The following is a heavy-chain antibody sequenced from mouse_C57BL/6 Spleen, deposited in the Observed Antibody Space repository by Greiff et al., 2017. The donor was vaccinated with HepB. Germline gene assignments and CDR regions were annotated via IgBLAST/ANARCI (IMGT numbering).Heavy chain of an antibody. D-gene: IGHD2-4*01. Sequence: QVQLQQPGAELVMPGASVKLSCKASGYTFTSYWMHWVKQRPGQGLEWIGEIDPSDSYTNYNQKFKGQSTLTVDKSSSTAYMQLSSLTSEDSAVYYCARYDYDRVFAYWGQGTLVTVSA. CDR3: ARYDYDRVFAY. CDR1: GYTFTSYW. J-gene: IGHJ3*01. V-gene: IGHV1-69*01. CDR2: IDPSDSYT.